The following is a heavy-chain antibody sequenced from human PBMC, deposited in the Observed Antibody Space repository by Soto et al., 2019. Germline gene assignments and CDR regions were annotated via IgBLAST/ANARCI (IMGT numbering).Heavy chain of an antibody. V-gene: IGHV4-34*01. CDR1: GGSFSGYY. D-gene: IGHD6-13*01. CDR2: INHSGST. J-gene: IGHJ5*02. CDR3: ASSGIAAAGTNWFDP. Sequence: ASETLSLTCAVYGGSFSGYYWSWIRQPPGKGLEWIGEINHSGSTNYNPSLKSRVTISVDTSKNQFSLKLSSVTAADTAVYYCASSGIAAAGTNWFDPWGQGTLVTVSS.